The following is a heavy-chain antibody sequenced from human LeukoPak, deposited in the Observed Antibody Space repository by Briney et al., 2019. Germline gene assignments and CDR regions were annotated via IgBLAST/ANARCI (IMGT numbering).Heavy chain of an antibody. D-gene: IGHD3-22*01. Sequence: PGGSLRLSCAASGFTFSSYSMNWVRQAPGKGLEWVSSISSSSSYIYYADSMKGRFTISRDNAKNSLYLQMNSLRAEDTAVYYCASGRDSSGSSFDYWGQGTLVTVSS. CDR2: ISSSSSYI. CDR1: GFTFSSYS. V-gene: IGHV3-21*01. CDR3: ASGRDSSGSSFDY. J-gene: IGHJ4*02.